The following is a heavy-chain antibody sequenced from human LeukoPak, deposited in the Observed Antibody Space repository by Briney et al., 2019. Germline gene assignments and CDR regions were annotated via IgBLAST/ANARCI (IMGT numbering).Heavy chain of an antibody. D-gene: IGHD1-26*01. J-gene: IGHJ4*02. CDR3: VRLAGGSLPTWRFDY. V-gene: IGHV3-23*01. CDR1: GFTFSNYA. CDR2: ITNNGGST. Sequence: GGSLRLSCAASGFTFSNYAMTWVRQAPGKGLEWVSTITNNGGSTFFADSVKGRFTISRDNSKNTVFVQMNSLRVEDTAVYYCVRLAGGSLPTWRFDYWGQGTLVTVSS.